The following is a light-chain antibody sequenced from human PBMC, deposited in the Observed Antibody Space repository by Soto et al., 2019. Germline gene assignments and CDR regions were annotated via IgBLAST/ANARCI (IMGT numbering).Light chain of an antibody. V-gene: IGKV1-13*02. J-gene: IGKJ5*01. Sequence: AIQVTQSPSSLSASVGDTVTITCRASQGISSAFAWYQQKPGKVPRLLIYDVFNLQSGVPSRFSGSGSGTDFTLPISRLQPEDFATYYCQQLETYPRTFGQGTRLEVK. CDR3: QQLETYPRT. CDR2: DVF. CDR1: QGISSA.